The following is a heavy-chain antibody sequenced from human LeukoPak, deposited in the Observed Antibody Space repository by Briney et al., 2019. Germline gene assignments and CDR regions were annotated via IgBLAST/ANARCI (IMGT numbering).Heavy chain of an antibody. CDR3: ATYGSGIDY. J-gene: IGHJ4*02. V-gene: IGHV3-66*01. D-gene: IGHD3-10*01. CDR1: GFTVSSNY. CDR2: IYRSGST. Sequence: GGSLRLSCAASGFTVSSNYMSSIPEAPGKGVEWVSVIYRSGSTHYANSVKDRFIISRDNSKNTLYLQMNSLRAEHTAVYYCATYGSGIDYWGQGTLVTVSS.